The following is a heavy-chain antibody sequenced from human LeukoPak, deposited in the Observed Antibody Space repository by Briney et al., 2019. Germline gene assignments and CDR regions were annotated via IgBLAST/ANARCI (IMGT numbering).Heavy chain of an antibody. D-gene: IGHD3-3*02. Sequence: GGSLRLSCSVSGFTFWNFWMSWGRQAPGKGLEWVSSISSSSSYIYYADSVKGRFTISRDNAKNSLYLQMNSLRAEDTAVYFCARVGDHFHWNLDLWGRGTLVTV. CDR2: ISSSSSYI. V-gene: IGHV3-21*01. CDR3: ARVGDHFHWNLDL. CDR1: GFTFWNFW. J-gene: IGHJ2*01.